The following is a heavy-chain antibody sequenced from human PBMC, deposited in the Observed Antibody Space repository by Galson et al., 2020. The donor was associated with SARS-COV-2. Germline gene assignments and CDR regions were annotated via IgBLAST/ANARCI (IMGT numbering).Heavy chain of an antibody. D-gene: IGHD3-22*01. V-gene: IGHV4-39*01. J-gene: IGHJ3*02. CDR1: GGSISSSSYY. CDR2: IYYSGST. Sequence: SETLSLTCTVSGGSISSSSYYWGWIRQPPGKGLEWIGSIYYSGSTYYNPSLKSRVTISVDTSKNQFSLKLSSVTAADTAVYYCARVQYYYDSSGYQRYDAFDIWGQGTRVTVSS. CDR3: ARVQYYYDSSGYQRYDAFDI.